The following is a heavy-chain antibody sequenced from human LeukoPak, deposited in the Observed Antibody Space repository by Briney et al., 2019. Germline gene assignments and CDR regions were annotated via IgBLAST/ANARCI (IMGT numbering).Heavy chain of an antibody. Sequence: PGRSLRLSCAASGFTFSSYAMHWVRQAPGKELEWVVVMSYDGSNKYYADSVKGRFTISRDNSKNTLFLQMNSPRAEDTAVYYCAKDLRRSGQQPTDAFDIWGQGTMVTVSS. CDR2: MSYDGSNK. J-gene: IGHJ3*02. V-gene: IGHV3-30*18. CDR1: GFTFSSYA. D-gene: IGHD6-13*01. CDR3: AKDLRRSGQQPTDAFDI.